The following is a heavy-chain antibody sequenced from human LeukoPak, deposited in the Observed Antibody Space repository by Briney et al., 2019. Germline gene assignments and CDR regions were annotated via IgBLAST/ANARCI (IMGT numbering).Heavy chain of an antibody. CDR1: GGSISSGSYN. CDR3: ARGSGYASADY. D-gene: IGHD3-3*01. J-gene: IGHJ4*02. V-gene: IGHV4-61*02. Sequence: KPSETLSLTCTVSGGSISSGSYNWSWIRQPAGKGLEWIGLIYTSGSTNYNPYLKSRVTISLDTSKNQFSLKLSSVTAADTAVYYCARGSGYASADYWGQGTLVTVSS. CDR2: IYTSGST.